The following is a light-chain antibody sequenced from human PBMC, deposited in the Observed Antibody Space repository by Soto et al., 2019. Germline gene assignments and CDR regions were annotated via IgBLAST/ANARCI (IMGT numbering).Light chain of an antibody. CDR1: QSVSSN. CDR2: GAS. V-gene: IGKV3-20*01. CDR3: QQYGSSQWT. J-gene: IGKJ1*01. Sequence: DIVMMQSPATLFVSPGERATLSCRGSQSVSSNLAWYQQKPGQAPMLLIYGASSRATGIPDRFSGSGSGTDLTITISRLEPEDFAVYYCQQYGSSQWTFGQGTKVDIK.